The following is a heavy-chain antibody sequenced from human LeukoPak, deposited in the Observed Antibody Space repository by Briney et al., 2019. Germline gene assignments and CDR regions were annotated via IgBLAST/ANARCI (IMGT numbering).Heavy chain of an antibody. V-gene: IGHV3-23*01. Sequence: GGSLRLSCAASGFTFSSYWMSWVRQAPGKGLEWVSAISGSGGSTYYADSVKGRFTISRDNSKNTLYLQMNSLRAEDTAVYYCAKGMSGSYFFFDYWGQGTLVTVSS. J-gene: IGHJ4*02. CDR3: AKGMSGSYFFFDY. CDR1: GFTFSSYW. CDR2: ISGSGGST. D-gene: IGHD1-26*01.